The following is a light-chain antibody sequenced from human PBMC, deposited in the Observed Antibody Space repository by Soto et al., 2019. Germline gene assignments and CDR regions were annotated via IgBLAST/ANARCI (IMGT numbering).Light chain of an antibody. CDR3: SSYTSSIWV. CDR1: ISDVGGYNY. CDR2: EVS. Sequence: QSVLTQPASLSGSPGQSITISCTGTISDVGGYNYVSWYQQHPGKAPKLMIYEVSNRPSGVSNRFSGSKSGNTASLTISGLQAEDEADYYCSSYTSSIWVFGGGTKVTVL. J-gene: IGLJ3*02. V-gene: IGLV2-14*01.